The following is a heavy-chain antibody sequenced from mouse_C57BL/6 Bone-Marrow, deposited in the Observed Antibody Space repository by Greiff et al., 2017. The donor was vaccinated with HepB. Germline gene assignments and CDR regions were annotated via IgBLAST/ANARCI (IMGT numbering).Heavy chain of an antibody. D-gene: IGHD2-5*01. CDR2: INPNNGGT. J-gene: IGHJ3*01. V-gene: IGHV1-18*01. CDR1: GYTFTDYN. CDR3: ARGGIYSNYDWFAY. Sequence: EVKLMESGPELVKPGASVKIPCKASGYTFTDYNMDWVKQSHGKSLEWIGDINPNNGGTIYNQKFKGKATLTVDKSSSTAYMELRSLTSEDTAVYYCARGGIYSNYDWFAYWGQGTLVTVSA.